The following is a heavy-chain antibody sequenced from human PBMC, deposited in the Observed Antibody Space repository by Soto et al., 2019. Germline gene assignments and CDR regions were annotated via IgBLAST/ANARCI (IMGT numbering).Heavy chain of an antibody. CDR2: IYHSGST. V-gene: IGHV4-30-2*01. CDR1: GGSISSGGYS. CDR3: ARVVPAAIRMYYYYGMDV. Sequence: PSETLSLTCAVSGGSISSGGYSWSRIRQPPGKGLEWIGYIYHSGSTYYNPSLKSRVTISVDRSKNQFSLKLSSVTAADTAVYYCARVVPAAIRMYYYYGMDVWGQGTTVTVSS. D-gene: IGHD2-2*01. J-gene: IGHJ6*02.